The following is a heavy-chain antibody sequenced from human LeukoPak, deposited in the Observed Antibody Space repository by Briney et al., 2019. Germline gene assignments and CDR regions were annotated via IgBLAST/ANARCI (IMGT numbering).Heavy chain of an antibody. J-gene: IGHJ3*02. CDR3: ARGSVAAAGLGDAFDI. D-gene: IGHD6-13*01. CDR2: IWYDGSNK. CDR1: GFTFSSYA. Sequence: GGSLRLSCAASGFTFSSYAMSWVRQAPGKGLEWVAVIWYDGSNKYYADSVKGRFTISRDNSKNTLYLQMNSLRAEDTAVYYCARGSVAAAGLGDAFDIWGQGTMVTVSS. V-gene: IGHV3-33*08.